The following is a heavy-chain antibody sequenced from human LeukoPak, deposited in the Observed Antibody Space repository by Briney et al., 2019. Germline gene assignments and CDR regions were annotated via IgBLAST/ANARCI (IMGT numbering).Heavy chain of an antibody. D-gene: IGHD1-7*01. Sequence: SETLSLTCTVSGGSISSYYWSWIRQPPGKGLEWIGYINYSGSTNYNPSLKSRVTISVDTSKNQFSLKLSSVTAADTAVYYCARGGSYNWNYAGGEVNHWFDPWGQGTLVSVSS. CDR3: ARGGSYNWNYAGGEVNHWFDP. J-gene: IGHJ5*02. CDR2: INYSGST. V-gene: IGHV4-59*12. CDR1: GGSISSYY.